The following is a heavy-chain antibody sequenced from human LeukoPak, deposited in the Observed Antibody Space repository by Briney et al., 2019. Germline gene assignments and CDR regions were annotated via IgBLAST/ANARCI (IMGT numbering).Heavy chain of an antibody. V-gene: IGHV1-46*01. CDR3: ARDLFHSAFDI. CDR2: INPSGGST. D-gene: IGHD3-10*02. Sequence: ASVKVSCKASGYTFTSYYMHWVRQAPGQGLKWMGIINPSGGSTSYAQKFQGGVTMTRDTSTSTVYMELSSLRSEDTAVYYCARDLFHSAFDIWGQGTMVTVSS. CDR1: GYTFTSYY. J-gene: IGHJ3*02.